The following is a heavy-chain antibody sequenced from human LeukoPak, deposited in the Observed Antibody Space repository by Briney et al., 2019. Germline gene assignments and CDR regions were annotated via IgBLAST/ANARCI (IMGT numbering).Heavy chain of an antibody. J-gene: IGHJ4*02. CDR3: ARDFD. D-gene: IGHD3-3*01. V-gene: IGHV3-7*04. CDR2: IKQDGSDK. Sequence: PGGSLRLSCAASGFTFSSNWMNWARQAPGKGLEWVANIKQDGSDKNYVESVKGRFTISRDNAKNSLYLQMDSLRAEDTAVYYCARDFDWGQGTRVTVSS. CDR1: GFTFSSNW.